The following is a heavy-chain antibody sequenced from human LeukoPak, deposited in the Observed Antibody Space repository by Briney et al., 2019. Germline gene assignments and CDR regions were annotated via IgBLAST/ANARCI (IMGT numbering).Heavy chain of an antibody. V-gene: IGHV4-61*02. J-gene: IGHJ4*02. CDR2: IYTSGST. CDR1: GGSISSGSYY. Sequence: SQTLSLTCTVSGGSISSGSYYWSWIRQPAGKGLEWIGRIYTSGSTNYNPSLKSRVTISVDTSKNQFSLKLSSVTAADTAVYYFARASIPSYIVVVPAAPYYFDYWGQGTLVTVSS. D-gene: IGHD2-2*01. CDR3: ARASIPSYIVVVPAAPYYFDY.